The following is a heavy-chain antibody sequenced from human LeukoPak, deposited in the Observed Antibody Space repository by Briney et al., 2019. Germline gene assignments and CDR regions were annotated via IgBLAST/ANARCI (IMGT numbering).Heavy chain of an antibody. V-gene: IGHV4-34*01. Sequence: SETLSLTCAVYGGSFSGYYWSWIRQPPGKGLEWIGEINHSGSTNYNPSLKSRVTISVDTSKNQFSLKLSSVTAADTAVYYCAREGRSGPWGDVWGKGTTVTVSS. CDR1: GGSFSGYY. CDR3: AREGRSGPWGDV. D-gene: IGHD2-15*01. CDR2: INHSGST. J-gene: IGHJ6*04.